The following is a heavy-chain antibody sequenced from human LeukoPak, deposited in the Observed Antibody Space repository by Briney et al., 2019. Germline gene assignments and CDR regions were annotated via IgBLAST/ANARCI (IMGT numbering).Heavy chain of an antibody. J-gene: IGHJ4*02. V-gene: IGHV1-2*02. CDR3: ARALSLVVTLVIGY. Sequence: ASVNVSCKSSVYTFTVYYMHWVRQAPGQGLAWLGWINPNSGGTNYAQKFQGRVTMTRDTSISTAYMELSRMRSDDTAVYYCARALSLVVTLVIGYWGQGTLVTVSS. CDR2: INPNSGGT. D-gene: IGHD3-9*01. CDR1: VYTFTVYY.